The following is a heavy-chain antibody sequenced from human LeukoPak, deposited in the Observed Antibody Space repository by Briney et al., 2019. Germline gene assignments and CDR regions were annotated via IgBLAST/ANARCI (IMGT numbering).Heavy chain of an antibody. Sequence: SETLSLTCTVSGGSISSGGYYWSWIRQHPGKGLEWIGYIYYSGSTYYNPSLKSRVTISVDRSKNQFSLELSSVTAADTAVYFCARVLEYSSSYQPEYYFDXXXQGTLVTVSS. V-gene: IGHV4-31*03. CDR2: IYYSGST. CDR1: GGSISSGGYY. J-gene: IGHJ4*02. CDR3: ARVLEYSSSYQPEYYFDX. D-gene: IGHD6-6*01.